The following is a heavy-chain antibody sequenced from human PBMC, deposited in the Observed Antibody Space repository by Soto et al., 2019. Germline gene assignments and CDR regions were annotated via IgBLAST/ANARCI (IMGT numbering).Heavy chain of an antibody. Sequence: SETLSLTCAVSGGSMSSFSWSWIRQPPGKGLEFIGSISHSGRSEYNPSLKDRIILSVDVSKNQFSLNLKSMKAADTAVYYCAREHDAFYSAMDVWGQGTTVTVSS. J-gene: IGHJ6*02. D-gene: IGHD2-21*01. CDR2: ISHSGRS. V-gene: IGHV4-59*13. CDR1: GGSMSSFS. CDR3: AREHDAFYSAMDV.